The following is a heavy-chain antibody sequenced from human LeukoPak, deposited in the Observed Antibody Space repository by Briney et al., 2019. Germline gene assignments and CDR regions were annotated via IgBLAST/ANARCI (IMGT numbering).Heavy chain of an antibody. CDR2: NIGSSGST. D-gene: IGHD5-12*01. CDR1: GFRFSNYA. CDR3: AKGGYDYVEIGYFDF. J-gene: IGHJ4*02. V-gene: IGHV3-23*01. Sequence: PGGSLRLSCAASGFRFSNYALNWVRQAPGKGLEWVSVNIGSSGSTFYADSVKGRFTISRDNPKNTLYLQMNSLRDEDTAVYYCAKGGYDYVEIGYFDFWGQGTLVTVSS.